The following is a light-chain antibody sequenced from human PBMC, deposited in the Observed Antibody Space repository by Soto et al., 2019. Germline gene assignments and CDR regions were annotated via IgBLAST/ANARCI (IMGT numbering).Light chain of an antibody. Sequence: QSVLTQPASVSGSPGQSITISCTGTSSDVGGYNYVSWYQQHPGKAPKLMIYEVSNRPSGVSNRFSGSKSGTTASLTISGLQAEDEAEYYCSSYTSSSLNYVFGTGTKVTVL. CDR1: SSDVGGYNY. CDR2: EVS. CDR3: SSYTSSSLNYV. V-gene: IGLV2-14*01. J-gene: IGLJ1*01.